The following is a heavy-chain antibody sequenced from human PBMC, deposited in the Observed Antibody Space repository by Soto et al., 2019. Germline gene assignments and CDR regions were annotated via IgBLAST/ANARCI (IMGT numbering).Heavy chain of an antibody. J-gene: IGHJ4*02. Sequence: EVHLVESGGGVVQPGGSLRLSCAASGFSFSDYEMNWVRQAPGKGLELVSYSSRSGSTIEYADSLKGRFTISRDYAKTSLYLQMNSLRVEDTAVYYCAIGYYSKKFDYWGQGPLVSVSS. CDR2: SSRSGSTI. D-gene: IGHD3-22*01. V-gene: IGHV3-48*03. CDR3: AIGYYSKKFDY. CDR1: GFSFSDYE.